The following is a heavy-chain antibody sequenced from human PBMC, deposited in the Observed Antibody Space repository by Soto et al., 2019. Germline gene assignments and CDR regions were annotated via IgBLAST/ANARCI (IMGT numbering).Heavy chain of an antibody. CDR1: GGSFSGYY. Sequence: SETLSLTCAVYGGSFSGYYWSWIRQPPGKGLEWIGEINHSGSTNYNPSLKSRVTISVDTSKNQFSLKPSSVTAADTAVYYCARAPPGYSSGWYRSYYFDYWGQGTLVTVSS. CDR3: ARAPPGYSSGWYRSYYFDY. CDR2: INHSGST. D-gene: IGHD6-19*01. J-gene: IGHJ4*02. V-gene: IGHV4-34*01.